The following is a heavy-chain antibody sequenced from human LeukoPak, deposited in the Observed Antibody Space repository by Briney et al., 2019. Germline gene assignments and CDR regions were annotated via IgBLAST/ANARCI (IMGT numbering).Heavy chain of an antibody. CDR3: ARADYYYYYMDV. CDR2: IYYSGST. V-gene: IGHV4-59*01. J-gene: IGHJ6*03. Sequence: SETLSLTCTVSGGSISSYYWSWIRQPPGKGLEWIGYIYYSGSTNYNPSLKSRVTISVDTSKNQFSLKPSSVTAADTAVYYCARADYYYYYMDVWGKGTTVTVSS. CDR1: GGSISSYY.